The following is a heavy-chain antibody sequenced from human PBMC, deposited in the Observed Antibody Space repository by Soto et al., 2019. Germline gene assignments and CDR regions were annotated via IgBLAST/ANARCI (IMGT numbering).Heavy chain of an antibody. CDR1: RDTFTSYY. CDR2: INPNGGST. CDR3: ARGLAPDVVTARDS. J-gene: IGHJ4*02. Sequence: QVQLVQSGAEVKKPGASVRVSCKAPRDTFTSYYINWVRQAPGQGLEWMGIINPNGGSTIYAQQFRGRVTMTRDTSTSTVYMELRSLRSEDTAFYFCARGLAPDVVTARDSWGQGTLVTVSS. V-gene: IGHV1-46*01. D-gene: IGHD2-21*02.